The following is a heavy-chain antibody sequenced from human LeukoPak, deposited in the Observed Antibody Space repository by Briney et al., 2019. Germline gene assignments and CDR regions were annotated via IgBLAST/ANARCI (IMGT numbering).Heavy chain of an antibody. Sequence: PSETLSLTCTASGGSIFGHYFNWIRQAPGKGLEWIGYIYSNGITSYNPSLRSRGTMSIATSRSQFSLRLTSVTAADTAIYYCARRAYYDTSGYSPASGYFDLWGRGTLVTVSS. CDR2: IYSNGIT. V-gene: IGHV4-4*08. J-gene: IGHJ2*01. D-gene: IGHD3-22*01. CDR3: ARRAYYDTSGYSPASGYFDL. CDR1: GGSIFGHY.